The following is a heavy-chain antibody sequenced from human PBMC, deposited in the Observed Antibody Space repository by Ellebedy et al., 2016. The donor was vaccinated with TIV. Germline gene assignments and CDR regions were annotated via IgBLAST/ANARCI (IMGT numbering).Heavy chain of an antibody. J-gene: IGHJ3*02. V-gene: IGHV1-69*10. Sequence: ASVKVSCKASGGTFSSYAISWVRQAPGQGLEWMGGIIPILGIANYAQKFQGRVTITADKSTSTAYMELSSLSSEDTAVYYCARVNDYDSSGLDAFDIWGQGTMVTVSS. CDR1: GGTFSSYA. D-gene: IGHD3-22*01. CDR3: ARVNDYDSSGLDAFDI. CDR2: IIPILGIA.